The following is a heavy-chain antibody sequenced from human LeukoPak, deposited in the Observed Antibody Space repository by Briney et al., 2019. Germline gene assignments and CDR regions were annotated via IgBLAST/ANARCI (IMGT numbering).Heavy chain of an antibody. J-gene: IGHJ3*02. Sequence: GGSLRLSCAASGFTFSDYIMNWVRQAPGKGLEWVSYISSSSNYIYYADSVKGRFTISRDNAKNSLYLQMNSLRAEDTAVYYCARECMDTTMVDAFDIWGQGTMVTVSS. D-gene: IGHD5-18*01. V-gene: IGHV3-21*01. CDR1: GFTFSDYI. CDR3: ARECMDTTMVDAFDI. CDR2: ISSSSNYI.